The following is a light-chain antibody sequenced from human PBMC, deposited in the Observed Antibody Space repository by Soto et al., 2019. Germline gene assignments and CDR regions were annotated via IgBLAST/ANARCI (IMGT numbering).Light chain of an antibody. J-gene: IGKJ1*01. CDR2: GAS. CDR3: QQYGSSLTWT. Sequence: EIVLTQSPGTLSLSPGERATLSCRANQSVSSSYLAWYQQKPGQAPRLLIYGASSRATGIPDRFSGSGSGTAFTLTISRLEPEDFAVYYCQQYGSSLTWTFGQGTKVEIK. V-gene: IGKV3-20*01. CDR1: QSVSSSY.